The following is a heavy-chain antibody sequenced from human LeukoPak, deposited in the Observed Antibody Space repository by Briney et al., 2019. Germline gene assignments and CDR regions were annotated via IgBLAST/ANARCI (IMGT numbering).Heavy chain of an antibody. Sequence: GGSLRLSCAASGFTFSNYSMNWVRQAPGKGLEWVSSISSRSSYIYYADSVKGRFTISRDNAKNSLYLQMNSLRAEDTAVYYCARGEYSSSFDGYYYMDVWGKGTTVTVSS. CDR3: ARGEYSSSFDGYYYMDV. J-gene: IGHJ6*03. D-gene: IGHD6-6*01. CDR1: GFTFSNYS. V-gene: IGHV3-21*01. CDR2: ISSRSSYI.